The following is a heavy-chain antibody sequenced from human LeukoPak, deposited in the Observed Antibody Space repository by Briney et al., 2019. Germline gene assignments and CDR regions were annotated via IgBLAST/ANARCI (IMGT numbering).Heavy chain of an antibody. CDR3: ARVTSFWIPRVRTGYYYYMDV. J-gene: IGHJ6*03. CDR2: MNPNSGNT. V-gene: IGHV1-8*03. CDR1: GYTFTSYD. Sequence: ASVKVSCKASGYTFTSYDINWVRQATGQGVEGMGWMNPNSGNTGYAQRFQGRVTITRNTSISTAYMELSSLRSEDTAVYYCARVTSFWIPRVRTGYYYYMDVWGKGTTVTVSS. D-gene: IGHD3-3*01.